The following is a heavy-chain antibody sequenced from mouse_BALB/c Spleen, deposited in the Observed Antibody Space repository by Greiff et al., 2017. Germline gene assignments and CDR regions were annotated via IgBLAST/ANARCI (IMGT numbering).Heavy chain of an antibody. D-gene: IGHD3-3*01. V-gene: IGHV5-4*02. J-gene: IGHJ4*01. CDR3: ARGRDGYYAMDY. CDR1: GYTFSDYY. CDR2: ISDGGSYT. Sequence: EVQLVESGGGLVKPGGSLKLSCAASGYTFSDYYMYWVRQTPEKRLEWVATISDGGSYTYYPDSVKGRFTISGDNAKNNLYLQMSSLKSEDTAMYYCARGRDGYYAMDYWGQGTSVTVSA.